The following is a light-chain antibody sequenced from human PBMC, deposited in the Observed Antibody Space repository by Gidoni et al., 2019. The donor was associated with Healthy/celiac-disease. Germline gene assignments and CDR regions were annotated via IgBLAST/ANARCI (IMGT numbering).Light chain of an antibody. CDR3: QQYYSYPLFT. Sequence: IRITQSPSSLSASTGDRVTITCRASQGISSYLAWYQQKPGKAPKLLIYAASTLQSGVPSRFSGSGSGTDFTLTISCLQSEDFATYYCQQYYSYPLFTFGPGTKVDIK. CDR2: AAS. CDR1: QGISSY. V-gene: IGKV1-8*01. J-gene: IGKJ3*01.